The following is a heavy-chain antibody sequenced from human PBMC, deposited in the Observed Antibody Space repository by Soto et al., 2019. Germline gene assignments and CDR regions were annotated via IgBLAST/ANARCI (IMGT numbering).Heavy chain of an antibody. Sequence: ASVKVSCKASGGTFSSYTISWVRQAPGQGLEWMGRIIPILGIANYAQKFQGRVTITADKSTSTAYMELSSLRSEDTAVYYCARSLGPAAHRFDYWGQGTLVTVSS. D-gene: IGHD2-2*01. J-gene: IGHJ4*02. CDR2: IIPILGIA. CDR1: GGTFSSYT. V-gene: IGHV1-69*02. CDR3: ARSLGPAAHRFDY.